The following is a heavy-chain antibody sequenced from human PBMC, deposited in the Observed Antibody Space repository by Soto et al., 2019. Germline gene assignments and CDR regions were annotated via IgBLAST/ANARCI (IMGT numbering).Heavy chain of an antibody. D-gene: IGHD2-21*02. Sequence: SETLSLTCAVSGGSISSYYWSWIRQPPGKGLEWIGYIYYSASTNYSPSLKSRVTISVDTSKNQFSLNLSSVTAADTAVYYCARHLPYCGGDCYSLDYWGQGTLVTVSS. CDR3: ARHLPYCGGDCYSLDY. CDR2: IYYSAST. V-gene: IGHV4-59*08. CDR1: GGSISSYY. J-gene: IGHJ4*02.